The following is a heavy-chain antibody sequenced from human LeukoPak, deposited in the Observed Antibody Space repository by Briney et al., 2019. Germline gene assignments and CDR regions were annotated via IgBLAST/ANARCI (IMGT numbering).Heavy chain of an antibody. CDR1: GFTFSSYA. Sequence: PGGSLRLSCAASGFTFSSYAMHWVRQAPGKGLEWVSGISWNSGSIGYADSVKGRFTISRDNAKNSLYPQMNSLRAEDTAVYYCARDNYGDFYFDYWGQGTLVTVSS. D-gene: IGHD4-17*01. J-gene: IGHJ4*02. V-gene: IGHV3-9*01. CDR2: ISWNSGSI. CDR3: ARDNYGDFYFDY.